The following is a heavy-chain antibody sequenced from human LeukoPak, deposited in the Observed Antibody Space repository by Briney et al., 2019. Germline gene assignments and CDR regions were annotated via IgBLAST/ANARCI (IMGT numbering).Heavy chain of an antibody. J-gene: IGHJ4*02. V-gene: IGHV4-34*01. CDR3: ARGHGTSWSWYDY. CDR2: INHSGST. CDR1: GGSFSGYY. D-gene: IGHD6-13*01. Sequence: SETLSLTCAVYGGSFSGYYWSWIRQPPGKGLEWIGEINHSGSTNYNPSLKSRVTISVDTSKNQFSLKLSSVTAADTAVYYCARGHGTSWSWYDYWGQGTLVTVSS.